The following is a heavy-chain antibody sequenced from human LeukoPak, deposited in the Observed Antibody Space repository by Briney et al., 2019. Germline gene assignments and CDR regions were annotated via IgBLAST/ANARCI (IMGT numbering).Heavy chain of an antibody. V-gene: IGHV3-53*01. CDR1: GFTVSNNY. CDR2: IYSDGST. Sequence: GGSLRLSCAVSGFTVSNNYMSWVRQAPGKGLAWVSVIYSDGSTYYTDSVKGRFTISRDNSKNTLYLQMNSLRAEDTAVYYCARGGGGGNPFDYWGQGTLVTVSS. D-gene: IGHD4-23*01. CDR3: ARGGGGGNPFDY. J-gene: IGHJ4*02.